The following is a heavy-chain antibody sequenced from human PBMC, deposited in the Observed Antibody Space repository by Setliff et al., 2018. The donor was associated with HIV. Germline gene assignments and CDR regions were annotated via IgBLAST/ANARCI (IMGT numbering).Heavy chain of an antibody. D-gene: IGHD2-2*01. CDR1: GYNFTSHD. V-gene: IGHV1-8*01. Sequence: GASVKVSCKASGYNFTSHDINWVRQAPGQGCEWMGWMNPKSGNTGYERKFQGRVTMTRKTSISTAYMELRSLRSDDTAVYYCARGYCSSTSCYGIYYFDNWGQGTPVTVSS. CDR3: ARGYCSSTSCYGIYYFDN. J-gene: IGHJ4*02. CDR2: MNPKSGNT.